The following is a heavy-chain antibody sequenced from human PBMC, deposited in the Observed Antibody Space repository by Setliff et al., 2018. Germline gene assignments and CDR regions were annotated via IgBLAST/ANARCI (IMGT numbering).Heavy chain of an antibody. D-gene: IGHD6-19*01. CDR2: ISNSGGVK. Sequence: HPGGSLRLSCVASGFTFSNYEMNWVRQAPGKGLEWVSYISNSGGVKYYTDSVKGRFTFSRDNAKNSLYLQMNSLRAEDTAVYYCATSDWYAAFDHWGQGTLVTVSS. CDR1: GFTFSNYE. V-gene: IGHV3-48*03. CDR3: ATSDWYAAFDH. J-gene: IGHJ4*02.